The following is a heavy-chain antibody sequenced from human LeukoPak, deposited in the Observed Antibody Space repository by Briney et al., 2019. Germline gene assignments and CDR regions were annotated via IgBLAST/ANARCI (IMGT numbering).Heavy chain of an antibody. D-gene: IGHD3-10*01. Sequence: GGSLRLSCAASGFTFSNYAMHWVRQAPGKGLEYVSGISRNGGSTYYAISMKGRFTISRDNSKNTLYLQMNSLRAEDTAVYYCASTLWFGDPRGAFDIWGQGTMVTVSS. CDR3: ASTLWFGDPRGAFDI. CDR1: GFTFSNYA. J-gene: IGHJ3*02. V-gene: IGHV3-64*01. CDR2: ISRNGGST.